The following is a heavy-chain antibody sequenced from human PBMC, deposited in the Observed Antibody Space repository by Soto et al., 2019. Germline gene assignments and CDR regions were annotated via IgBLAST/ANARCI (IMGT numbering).Heavy chain of an antibody. V-gene: IGHV3-13*01. CDR1: GFTFSSYD. Sequence: EVQLVESGGGLVQPGGSLRLSCAASGFTFSSYDMHWVRQATGKGLEWVSAIGTAGDTYYPGSVKGRFTISRENAKNSLYLKMKSLRAGDTAVYYCARGQRWLQWDAFDIWGQGTMVTVSS. J-gene: IGHJ3*02. D-gene: IGHD5-12*01. CDR3: ARGQRWLQWDAFDI. CDR2: IGTAGDT.